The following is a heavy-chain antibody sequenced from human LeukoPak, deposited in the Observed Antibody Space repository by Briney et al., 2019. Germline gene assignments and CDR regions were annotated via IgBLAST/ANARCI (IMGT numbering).Heavy chain of an antibody. J-gene: IGHJ5*02. D-gene: IGHD3-3*01. CDR2: ISSTSSYI. CDR3: ARDLRYDFWSGYLNWFDP. CDR1: GFTFSIYG. V-gene: IGHV3-21*01. Sequence: PGGSLRLSCAASGFTFSIYGMNWVRQAPGKGLQWVSSISSTSSYIYYADSVKGRFTISRDNAKNSLYLQMNSLRAEDTAVYYCARDLRYDFWSGYLNWFDPWGQGTLVTVSS.